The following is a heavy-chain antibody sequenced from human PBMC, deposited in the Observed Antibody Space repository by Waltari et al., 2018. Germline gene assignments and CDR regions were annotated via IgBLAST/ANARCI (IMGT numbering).Heavy chain of an antibody. J-gene: IGHJ4*02. CDR3: AKSSRGAMASDY. V-gene: IGHV3-30*18. CDR1: GFTFISYG. Sequence: QVQLVESGGGVVQPGRYLRLSCAASGFTFISYGLHWVRQAPGKGLEWVAVISYDGSNKYYADSVKGRFTISRDNSKNTLYLQMNSLRAEDTAVYYCAKSSRGAMASDYWGQGTLVTVSS. CDR2: ISYDGSNK. D-gene: IGHD3-16*01.